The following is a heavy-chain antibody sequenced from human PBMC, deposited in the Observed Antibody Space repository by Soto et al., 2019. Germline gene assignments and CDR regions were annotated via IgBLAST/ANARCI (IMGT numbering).Heavy chain of an antibody. Sequence: PGGSLRLSCAASGFTFSSSTMSWVRQAPGKGLEWVSAVSRTGGTTNYADSVKGRFTISRDNSKNTLYLQMNSLRAEDAAVYYCAKASGFCGSNTCPTGYFDHWGQGTLVTVSS. V-gene: IGHV3-23*01. D-gene: IGHD2-2*01. CDR1: GFTFSSST. J-gene: IGHJ4*02. CDR2: VSRTGGTT. CDR3: AKASGFCGSNTCPTGYFDH.